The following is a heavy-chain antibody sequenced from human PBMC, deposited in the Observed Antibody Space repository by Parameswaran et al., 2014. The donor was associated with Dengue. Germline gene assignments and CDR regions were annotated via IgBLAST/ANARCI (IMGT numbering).Heavy chain of an antibody. V-gene: IGHV3-66*01. J-gene: IGHJ6*02. CDR2: IYPGGNT. CDR3: ARGATMDV. Sequence: WIRQPPGKGLEWVSVIYPGGNTYYADSVKDRLSVSRDSSNNTVYLQMNSLRGDDTAVYYCARGATMDVWGQGTTVTVSS.